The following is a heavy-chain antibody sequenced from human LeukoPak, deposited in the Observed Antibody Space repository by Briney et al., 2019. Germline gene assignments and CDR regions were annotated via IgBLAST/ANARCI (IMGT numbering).Heavy chain of an antibody. Sequence: ASAKVSCKASGYTFTSYGISWGRQAPGQGLEWMGWFSAYNGNTNYAQKLQGRVTMTTDTSTSTAYMERRSLRSDATAVYYCARVRRGYSYGDLDYWGQGTLVTVSS. CDR3: ARVRRGYSYGDLDY. J-gene: IGHJ4*02. D-gene: IGHD5-18*01. CDR1: GYTFTSYG. CDR2: FSAYNGNT. V-gene: IGHV1-18*01.